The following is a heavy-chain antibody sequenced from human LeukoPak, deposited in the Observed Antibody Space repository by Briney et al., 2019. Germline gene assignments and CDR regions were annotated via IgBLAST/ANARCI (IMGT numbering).Heavy chain of an antibody. V-gene: IGHV3-23*01. J-gene: IGHJ4*02. CDR3: ARDSSPPGVYYDFWSGYSRAGEFDY. D-gene: IGHD3-3*01. CDR2: ISSNGAST. CDR1: GFTFSSYA. Sequence: GGSLRLSCAASGFTFSSYAMSWVRQAPGKGLEWVSGISSNGASTYYVDSVKGRFTISRDNSKNTLYLQMNSLRAEDTAVYYCARDSSPPGVYYDFWSGYSRAGEFDYWGQGTLVTVSS.